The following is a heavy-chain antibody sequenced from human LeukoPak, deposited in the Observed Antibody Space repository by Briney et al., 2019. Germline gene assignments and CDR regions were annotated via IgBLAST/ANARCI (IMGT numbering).Heavy chain of an antibody. CDR2: SNHSGST. Sequence: SETLSLTCAVYGGSFSGYYGSWIRQPPGKGLEWIGESNHSGSTNYNPSLKSRVTISVDTSKNQFSLKLSSVTAADTAVYYCAREYSSGWYFEDLWGQGTLVTVSS. V-gene: IGHV4-34*01. CDR1: GGSFSGYY. J-gene: IGHJ5*02. CDR3: AREYSSGWYFEDL. D-gene: IGHD6-19*01.